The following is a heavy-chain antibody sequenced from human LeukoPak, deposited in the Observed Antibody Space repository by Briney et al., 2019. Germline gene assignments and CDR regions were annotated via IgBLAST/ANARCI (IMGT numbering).Heavy chain of an antibody. CDR1: GDSISDDY. D-gene: IGHD3-3*02. Sequence: SETLSLTCTVSGDSISDDYYTWMRQPAGKGLEWIGRIHSGGTTNYNPSLTSRVTLSIDKSKKHISLGLTSVTAADTALYYCARDNGSGYTKGYEHYYYYLDVWGKGTTVTVSS. CDR3: ARDNGSGYTKGYEHYYYYLDV. J-gene: IGHJ6*03. V-gene: IGHV4-4*07. CDR2: IHSGGTT.